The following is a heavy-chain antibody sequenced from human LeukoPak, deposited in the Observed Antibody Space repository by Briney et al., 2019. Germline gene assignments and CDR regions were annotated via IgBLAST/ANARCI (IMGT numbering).Heavy chain of an antibody. CDR2: INPSSGST. Sequence: AASVKVSCKASGYTFTSYYIHWVRQAPGQGLEWMGIINPSSGSTNYAQKFQGRVTMTRDMSTSTVYMELSSLRSEDTAVYYCARDRNDRPFDYWGQGTLVTVSS. CDR3: ARDRNDRPFDY. CDR1: GYTFTSYY. D-gene: IGHD3-22*01. V-gene: IGHV1-46*01. J-gene: IGHJ4*02.